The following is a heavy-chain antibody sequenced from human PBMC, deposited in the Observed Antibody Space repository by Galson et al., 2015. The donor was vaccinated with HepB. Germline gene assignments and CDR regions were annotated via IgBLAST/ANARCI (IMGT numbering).Heavy chain of an antibody. D-gene: IGHD3-22*01. CDR2: ISNDGIYK. CDR1: GFTFSSYG. V-gene: IGHV3-30*18. CDR3: AKAADYYAGSSISFLFDS. J-gene: IGHJ4*02. Sequence: SLRLSCAASGFTFSSYGMHWVRQAPGKGPEWVALISNDGIYKYYADSVKGRFAISRDNAKNTLYLQMDSLRPEDTAVYYCAKAADYYAGSSISFLFDSSGQGTLVTVSS.